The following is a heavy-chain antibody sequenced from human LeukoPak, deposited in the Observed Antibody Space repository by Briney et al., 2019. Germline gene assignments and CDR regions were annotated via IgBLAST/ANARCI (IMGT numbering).Heavy chain of an antibody. CDR2: IGGSGDST. D-gene: IGHD6-19*01. CDR3: ARRSGIAVAGAFDY. V-gene: IGHV3-23*01. J-gene: IGHJ4*02. CDR1: GFALSSYS. Sequence: PGGSLRLSCAASGFALSSYSMNWVRQAPGKGLEWVSGIGGSGDSTYYADSVKGRFTISRDNSKNTLYLQMNSLRAEDTAVYYCARRSGIAVAGAFDYWGQGTLVTVSS.